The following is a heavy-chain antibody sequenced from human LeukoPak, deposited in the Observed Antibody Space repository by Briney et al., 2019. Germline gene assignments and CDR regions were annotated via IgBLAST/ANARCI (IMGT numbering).Heavy chain of an antibody. Sequence: TGGSLRLSCAASGVTFSSYAMSWVRQPPGKGLEWIGSIYYSGSTYYNPSLKSRVTISVDTSKNQFSLKLSSVTAADTAVYYCATRGGASWGWFDPWGQGTLVTVSS. V-gene: IGHV4-39*01. CDR3: ATRGGASWGWFDP. CDR2: IYYSGST. J-gene: IGHJ5*02. D-gene: IGHD1-26*01. CDR1: GVTFSSYA.